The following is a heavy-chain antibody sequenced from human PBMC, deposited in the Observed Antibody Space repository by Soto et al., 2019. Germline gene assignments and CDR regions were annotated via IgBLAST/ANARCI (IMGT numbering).Heavy chain of an antibody. CDR2: INTYNGNT. Sequence: QVQLVQSGAEVKNPGASVKVSCKASGYTFTRYGIGWARQAPGQGLEWMGWINTYNGNTNYAQNVQGRVTLTTDTSTSTAYMDLKIKRSNATAIYYCAMVDVYVTPSPQDVWGQGTTVIVSS. CDR3: AMVDVYVTPSPQDV. D-gene: IGHD2-8*01. CDR1: GYTFTRYG. V-gene: IGHV1-18*01. J-gene: IGHJ6*02.